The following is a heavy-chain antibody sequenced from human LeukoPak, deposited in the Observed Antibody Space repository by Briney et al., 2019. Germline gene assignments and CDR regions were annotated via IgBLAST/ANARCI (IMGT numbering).Heavy chain of an antibody. D-gene: IGHD5-18*01. CDR3: ARDRGRGYSYGYYFDY. CDR1: GGSISSYY. CDR2: IYYSGST. Sequence: SETLSLTCSVYGGSISSYYWSWIRQPPGKGLEWIGYIYYSGSTNYNPSLKSRVTISVDTSKNQFSLKLSSVTAADTAVYYCARDRGRGYSYGYYFDYWGQGTLVTVSS. V-gene: IGHV4-59*01. J-gene: IGHJ4*02.